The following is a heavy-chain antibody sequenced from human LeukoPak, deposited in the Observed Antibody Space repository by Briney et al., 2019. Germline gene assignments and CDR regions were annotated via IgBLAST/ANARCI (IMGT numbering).Heavy chain of an antibody. D-gene: IGHD5-18*01. Sequence: GASVKVSCKVSGYTLTELSMHWVRQAPGKGLEWMGGLDPEDGETIYAQKFQGRVTMTEDTSTDTAYMELSSLRSEDTAVYYCATSGRGYSYGPPDYWGQGTLVTVSS. CDR1: GYTLTELS. CDR2: LDPEDGET. CDR3: ATSGRGYSYGPPDY. J-gene: IGHJ4*02. V-gene: IGHV1-24*01.